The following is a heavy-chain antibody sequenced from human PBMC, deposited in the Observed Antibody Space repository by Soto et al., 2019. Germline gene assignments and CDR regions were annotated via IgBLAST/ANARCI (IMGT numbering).Heavy chain of an antibody. CDR1: GFTFSNAW. CDR2: IKSKADGGTT. J-gene: IGHJ4*02. V-gene: IGHV3-15*07. D-gene: IGHD3-3*01. Sequence: GGSLRLSCAASGFTFSNAWMNWVRQAPGKGLEWVGRIKSKADGGTTDYAAPVKGRFTISGDDSKNTLYLQMNSLKTEDTAVYYCTMRYDFWSDYTQLALDYCGQGTLVTVSS. CDR3: TMRYDFWSDYTQLALDY.